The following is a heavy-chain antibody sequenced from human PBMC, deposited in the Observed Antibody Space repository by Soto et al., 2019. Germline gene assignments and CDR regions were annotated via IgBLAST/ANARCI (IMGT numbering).Heavy chain of an antibody. CDR2: IIPIFGTA. CDR3: ARESGCSGGSCHSFDY. V-gene: IGHV1-69*13. CDR1: GGTFSSYA. Sequence: SVKVSCKASGGTFSSYAISWVRQAPGQGLEWMGGIIPIFGTANYAQKFQGRVTITADESTSTAYMELSSLRSEDTAVYYCARESGCSGGSCHSFDYWGQGTLVTVSS. J-gene: IGHJ4*02. D-gene: IGHD2-15*01.